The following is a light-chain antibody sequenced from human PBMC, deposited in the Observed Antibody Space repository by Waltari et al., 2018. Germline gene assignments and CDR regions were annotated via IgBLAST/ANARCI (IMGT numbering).Light chain of an antibody. J-gene: IGLJ2*01. V-gene: IGLV3-25*03. Sequence: SYDLTQPPSVSVSPGQTARITCSGDALPKQYPFWYQQKPGQAPVLVIYKDSERPSGIPERFSGSSSGTAVTLTISGVQAEDEADYYCQSADSSGTYVVFGGGTKLTVL. CDR1: ALPKQY. CDR2: KDS. CDR3: QSADSSGTYVV.